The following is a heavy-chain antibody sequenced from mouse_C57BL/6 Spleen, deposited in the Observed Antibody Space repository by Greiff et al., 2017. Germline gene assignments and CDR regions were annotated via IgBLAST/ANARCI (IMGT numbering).Heavy chain of an antibody. CDR1: GFTFSDYG. D-gene: IGHD2-4*01. CDR3: ARTGDYDYYWFAY. Sequence: EVQGVESGGGLVKPGGSLKLSCAASGFTFSDYGMHWVRQAPEKGLEWVGYISSGSSTNYYADTVKGRFTISIDNDKNTLLLQMTRLRSEDAAMFYCARTGDYDYYWFAYWGQGTLVTVAA. J-gene: IGHJ3*01. CDR2: ISSGSSTN. V-gene: IGHV5-17*01.